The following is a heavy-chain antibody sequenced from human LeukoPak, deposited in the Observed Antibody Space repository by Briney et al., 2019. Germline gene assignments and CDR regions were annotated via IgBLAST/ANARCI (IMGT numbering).Heavy chain of an antibody. J-gene: IGHJ4*02. CDR1: GGSISSYY. D-gene: IGHD6-19*01. Sequence: SETLSLTCTVSGGSISSYYWSWIRQPPGKGLEWIGYIYYSGSTNYNPSLKSRVIISVDTSKNQFSLKLSSVTAADTAVYYCARLKRWLADYWGQGTLVTVSS. CDR2: IYYSGST. CDR3: ARLKRWLADY. V-gene: IGHV4-59*01.